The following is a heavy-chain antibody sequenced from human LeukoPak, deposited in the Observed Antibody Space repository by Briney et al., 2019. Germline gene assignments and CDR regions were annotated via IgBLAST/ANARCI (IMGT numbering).Heavy chain of an antibody. Sequence: SETLSLTCTVSGGSISSSIYYWGWIRQPPGKGLEWIGSIYYSGSTYYNPSLKSRVTISVDTSKNQFSLKLSSVTAADTAVYYCARILARDDSSTGYFDYWGQGTLVTVSS. D-gene: IGHD3-22*01. CDR3: ARILARDDSSTGYFDY. CDR1: GGSISSSIYY. CDR2: IYYSGST. V-gene: IGHV4-39*01. J-gene: IGHJ4*02.